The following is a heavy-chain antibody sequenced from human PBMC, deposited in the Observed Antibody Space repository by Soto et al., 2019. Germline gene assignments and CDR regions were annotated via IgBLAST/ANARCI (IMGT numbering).Heavy chain of an antibody. CDR1: GYSFTSYW. Sequence: GESLKISCKGSGYSFTSYWIGWVRQMPGKGLEWMGIIYPGDSDTRYSPSFQGQVTISADKSLSTAYLQWSSLKASDTAMYYCARRGRDGYNPKSFDYWGQGTLVTVSS. CDR2: IYPGDSDT. D-gene: IGHD2-21*01. CDR3: ARRGRDGYNPKSFDY. V-gene: IGHV5-51*01. J-gene: IGHJ4*02.